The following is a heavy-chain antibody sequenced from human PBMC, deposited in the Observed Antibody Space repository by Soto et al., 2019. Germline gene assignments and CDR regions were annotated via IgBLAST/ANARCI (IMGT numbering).Heavy chain of an antibody. V-gene: IGHV4-39*01. Sequence: PSETLSLTCTLSGASITSTTYFWAWIRQPPGKGLEWVGSIYYSGRTYYNPSLRSRVTISVDRSKNQFSLTMSSVTAADTAVYYCAKNLSRTGRFDYWGQGTSVTVSS. CDR2: IYYSGRT. CDR1: GASITSTTYF. J-gene: IGHJ4*02. CDR3: AKNLSRTGRFDY.